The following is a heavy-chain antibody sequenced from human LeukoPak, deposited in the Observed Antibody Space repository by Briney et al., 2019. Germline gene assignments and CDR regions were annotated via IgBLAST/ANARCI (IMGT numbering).Heavy chain of an antibody. CDR3: ARDHSGYSLGYALYYFAY. Sequence: ASVKVSCKASGGTFNNYAFSWVRQAPGQGLEWMGGIIPMFGTVSYAQKFQGRVTVTTDASTDTVYMELSSLKFEDTALYYCARDHSGYSLGYALYYFAYWGQGTLVTVSS. CDR2: IIPMFGTV. J-gene: IGHJ4*02. D-gene: IGHD5-18*01. CDR1: GGTFNNYA. V-gene: IGHV1-69*05.